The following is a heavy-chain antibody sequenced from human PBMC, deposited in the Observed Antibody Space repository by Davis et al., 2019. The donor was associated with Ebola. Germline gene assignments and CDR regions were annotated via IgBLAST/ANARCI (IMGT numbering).Heavy chain of an antibody. J-gene: IGHJ6*02. CDR3: ARDPVSVAAPYYYYGMDV. CDR2: ISYDGSNK. CDR1: GFTFSSYA. D-gene: IGHD6-6*01. Sequence: GGSLRLSCAASGFTFSSYAMHWVRQAPGKGLEWVAVISYDGSNKYYADSVKGRFTISRDNSKNTLYLQMNSLRAEDTAVYYCARDPVSVAAPYYYYGMDVWGQGTTVTVSS. V-gene: IGHV3-30-3*01.